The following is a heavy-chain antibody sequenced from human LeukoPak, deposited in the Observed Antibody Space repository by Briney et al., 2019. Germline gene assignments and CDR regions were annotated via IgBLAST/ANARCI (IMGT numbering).Heavy chain of an antibody. CDR2: INHSGST. CDR3: ASGYSSSWPFDY. Sequence: PETLSLTCAVYGGSFSGYYWSWIRQPPGKGLEWIGEINHSGSTNYNPSLKSRVTISVDTSKNQFSLKLSSVTAADTAVYYCASGYSSSWPFDYWGQGTLVTVSS. V-gene: IGHV4-34*01. CDR1: GGSFSGYY. J-gene: IGHJ4*02. D-gene: IGHD6-13*01.